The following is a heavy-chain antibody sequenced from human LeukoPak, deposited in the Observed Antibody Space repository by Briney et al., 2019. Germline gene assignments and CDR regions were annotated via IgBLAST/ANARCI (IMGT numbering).Heavy chain of an antibody. CDR1: GGSISSYY. CDR3: ARANNWFDP. V-gene: IGHV4-59*01. Sequence: PSETLSLTCTVSGGSISSYYRSWIRQSPGKGLEWIGYIYYSGSTNYNPSLKSRVTISVDTSKNQFSLKLSSVTAADTAVYYCARANNWFDPWGQGTLVTVSS. J-gene: IGHJ5*02. CDR2: IYYSGST.